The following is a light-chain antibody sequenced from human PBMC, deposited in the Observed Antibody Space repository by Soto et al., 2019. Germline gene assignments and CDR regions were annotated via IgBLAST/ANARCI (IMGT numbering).Light chain of an antibody. Sequence: EIVFTQSPATLSLSPGERATLSCSASQSVSRYLAWYQQKPGQAPRLLIYDASNRSTGIPARFSGSGSGTDFTLTISSLEPEDFAVYYCQQRSNGPTFGQGTRLEIK. CDR2: DAS. CDR3: QQRSNGPT. V-gene: IGKV3-11*01. J-gene: IGKJ5*01. CDR1: QSVSRY.